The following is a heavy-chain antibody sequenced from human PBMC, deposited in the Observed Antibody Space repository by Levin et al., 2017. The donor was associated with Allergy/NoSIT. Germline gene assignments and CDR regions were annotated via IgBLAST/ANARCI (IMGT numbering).Heavy chain of an antibody. CDR1: GYRFTSYW. V-gene: IGHV5-51*01. Sequence: PGESLKISCKGSGYRFTSYWIGWVRQMPEKGLEWMGIIYPHDSDARYSPSFQGQVTISVDKSISTAYLQWSSLKASDTAIYFCARRLDWAREYVFDIWGQGTAVTVSS. CDR2: IYPHDSDA. D-gene: IGHD3-9*01. J-gene: IGHJ3*02. CDR3: ARRLDWAREYVFDI.